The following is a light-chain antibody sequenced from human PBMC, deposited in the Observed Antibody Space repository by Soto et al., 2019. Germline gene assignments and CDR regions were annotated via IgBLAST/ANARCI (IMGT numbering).Light chain of an antibody. J-gene: IGLJ1*01. CDR1: SSNFGNNY. V-gene: IGLV1-51*02. Sequence: QSVLTQPPSVSAAPGQTVTISCSGSSSNFGNNYVSWYQHLPGAAPKLLIYETNRRPAGIPDRFSGSKSGTSATLGITGLQTADEADCYCETWDTSLSAGRVFGPGTKLTVL. CDR2: ETN. CDR3: ETWDTSLSAGRV.